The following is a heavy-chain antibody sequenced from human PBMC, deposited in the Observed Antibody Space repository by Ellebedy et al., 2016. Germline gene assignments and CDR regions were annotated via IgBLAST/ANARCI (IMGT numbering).Heavy chain of an antibody. V-gene: IGHV3-30*04. CDR1: GFTFSSYA. CDR3: ANIDY. J-gene: IGHJ4*02. Sequence: GESLKISCSASGFTFSSYAMHWVRQAPGKGLEWVAVISYDGSNKYYADSVKGRFTISRDNSKNTLYLQMNSLRAEDTAVYYCANIDYWGQGTLVTVSS. CDR2: ISYDGSNK.